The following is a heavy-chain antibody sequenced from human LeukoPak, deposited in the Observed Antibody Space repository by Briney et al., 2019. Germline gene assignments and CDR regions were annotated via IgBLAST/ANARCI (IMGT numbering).Heavy chain of an antibody. V-gene: IGHV3-23*01. CDR2: ISGSGGST. J-gene: IGHJ4*02. Sequence: GGSLRLSCAASGFTFSSYAMSWVRQAPGKGLEWVSAISGSGGSTYYADSVKGRFTISRDNSKNTLYLQMNSLRAEDTAVYYCATADIVVVTAISFDYWGQGTLVTVSS. CDR1: GFTFSSYA. D-gene: IGHD2-21*02. CDR3: ATADIVVVTAISFDY.